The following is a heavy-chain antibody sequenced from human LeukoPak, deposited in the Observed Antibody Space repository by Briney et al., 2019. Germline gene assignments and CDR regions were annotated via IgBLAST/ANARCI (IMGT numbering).Heavy chain of an antibody. CDR1: GYTFTSYA. CDR2: INAGNGNT. D-gene: IGHD3-22*01. V-gene: IGHV1-3*01. CDR3: ARVRAGGYYYYE. Sequence: ASVKVSCKASGYTFTSYAMHWVRQAPGHRLEWMGWINAGNGNTKYSQKFQGRVTITRDTSASTAYMELSSLRSEDTAVYYCARVRAGGYYYYEWGQGTLVTVSS. J-gene: IGHJ4*02.